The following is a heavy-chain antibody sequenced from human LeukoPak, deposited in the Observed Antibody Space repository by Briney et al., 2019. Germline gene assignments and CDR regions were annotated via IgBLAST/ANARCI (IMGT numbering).Heavy chain of an antibody. CDR3: ARDIRHYYDSSGYDREDAFDI. V-gene: IGHV3-23*01. CDR2: ISGSGGST. J-gene: IGHJ3*02. Sequence: PGVSLRLSCAASGFTFRSYAMSWVRQALGKGLEWVSAISGSGGSTYYADSVKGRFTISRDNSKNTLYLQMNSLRAEDTAVYYCARDIRHYYDSSGYDREDAFDIWGQGTMVTVSS. CDR1: GFTFRSYA. D-gene: IGHD3-22*01.